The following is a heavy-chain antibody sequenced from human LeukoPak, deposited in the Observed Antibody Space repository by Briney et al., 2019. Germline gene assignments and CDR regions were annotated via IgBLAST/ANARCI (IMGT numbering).Heavy chain of an antibody. CDR1: GGSISSYY. J-gene: IGHJ4*02. CDR2: IYYSGST. V-gene: IGHV4-59*08. D-gene: IGHD3-3*01. Sequence: PSETLSLTCTVSGGSISSYYWSWIRQPPGKGLEWIGYIYYSGSTNYNPSLTSRVTISVDTSKNQFSLKLSSVTAADTAVYYCARHDSGFWSGYSDYFDYWGQGTLVTVSS. CDR3: ARHDSGFWSGYSDYFDY.